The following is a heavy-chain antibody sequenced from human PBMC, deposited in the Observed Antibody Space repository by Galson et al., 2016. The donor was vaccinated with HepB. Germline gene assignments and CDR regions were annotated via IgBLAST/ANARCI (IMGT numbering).Heavy chain of an antibody. V-gene: IGHV4-39*01. D-gene: IGHD4-17*01. J-gene: IGHJ3*01. CDR1: GDSVTSRFYY. CDR3: ARHCGYLTTVTNDAFDV. Sequence: SETLSLTCTVSGDSVTSRFYYWGWIRQPPGKGLEWIGSSHSSGSTNYSPSLKSRVTISVDTSMDQFSLKVNSVTAADTAVYYCARHCGYLTTVTNDAFDVWGQGTMVTVSS. CDR2: SHSSGST.